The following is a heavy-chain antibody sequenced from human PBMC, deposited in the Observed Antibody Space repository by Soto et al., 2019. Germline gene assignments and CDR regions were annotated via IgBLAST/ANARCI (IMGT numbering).Heavy chain of an antibody. CDR1: GDSMTRGSYY. Sequence: SETLSLTCVVSGDSMTRGSYYWAWIRQPPGKGLEWIGSFYYTGSTNYNPSLKSRVTVSVDTSKNQFSLKLSSVTAADTAVYYCARSHDYDSSGYKIAWGHGTLVTVSS. D-gene: IGHD3-22*01. V-gene: IGHV4-39*01. CDR3: ARSHDYDSSGYKIA. J-gene: IGHJ4*01. CDR2: FYYTGST.